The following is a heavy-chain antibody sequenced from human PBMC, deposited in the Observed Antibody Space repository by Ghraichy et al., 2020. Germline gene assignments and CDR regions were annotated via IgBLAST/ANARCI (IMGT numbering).Heavy chain of an antibody. Sequence: GGLRLSCAASGFTFSTYSMNWVRQAPGKGLEWVSSISSSNSYIYYADSVKGRFTISRDNAKKSMYLQMNSLRAEDTAVYYCARDREGYSSGWYVSEYWGQGTLVTVSS. D-gene: IGHD6-19*01. CDR3: ARDREGYSSGWYVSEY. CDR2: ISSSNSYI. V-gene: IGHV3-21*01. J-gene: IGHJ4*02. CDR1: GFTFSTYS.